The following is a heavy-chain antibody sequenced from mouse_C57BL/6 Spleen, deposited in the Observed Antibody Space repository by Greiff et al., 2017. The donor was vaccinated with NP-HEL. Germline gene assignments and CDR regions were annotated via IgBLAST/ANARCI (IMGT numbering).Heavy chain of an antibody. Sequence: QVQLKESGAELVKPGASVKLSCKASGYTFTEYTIHWVKQRSGQGLEWIGWFYPGSGSIKYNEKFKDKATLTADKSSSTVYMELSRLTSEDSAVYFCARHEGGTTAQATPWFAYWGQGTLVTVSA. CDR2: FYPGSGSI. D-gene: IGHD3-2*02. V-gene: IGHV1-62-2*01. J-gene: IGHJ3*01. CDR3: ARHEGGTTAQATPWFAY. CDR1: GYTFTEYT.